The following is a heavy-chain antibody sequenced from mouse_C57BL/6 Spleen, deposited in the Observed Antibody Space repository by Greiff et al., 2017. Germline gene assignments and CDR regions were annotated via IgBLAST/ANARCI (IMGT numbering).Heavy chain of an antibody. D-gene: IGHD1-2*01. J-gene: IGHJ1*03. CDR2: INPNNGGT. CDR3: ARSLRRWYFDV. V-gene: IGHV1-22*01. Sequence: VQLKESGPELVKPGASVKMSCKASGYTFTDYNLHWVKQSHGKSLEWIGYINPNNGGTSYNQKFKGKATLTVNKSSSTAYMDLRSLTSEDSAVYYCARSLRRWYFDVWGTGTTVTVSS. CDR1: GYTFTDYN.